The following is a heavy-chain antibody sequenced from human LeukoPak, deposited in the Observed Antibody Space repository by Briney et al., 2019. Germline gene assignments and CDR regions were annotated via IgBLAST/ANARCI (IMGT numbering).Heavy chain of an antibody. Sequence: GGSLRLSCAASGFTFSSYAMSWVRQAPGKGLEWVSAISGSGGSTYYADSVKGRFTISRDNSKNTLYLQMNSLRAEDTAVYYCAKGWYSSSWYSDDAFDIRGQGTMVTVSS. CDR2: ISGSGGST. V-gene: IGHV3-23*01. CDR1: GFTFSSYA. D-gene: IGHD6-13*01. CDR3: AKGWYSSSWYSDDAFDI. J-gene: IGHJ3*02.